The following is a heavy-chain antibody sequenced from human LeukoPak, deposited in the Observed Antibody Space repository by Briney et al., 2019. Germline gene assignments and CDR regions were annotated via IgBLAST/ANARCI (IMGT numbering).Heavy chain of an antibody. D-gene: IGHD1-26*01. V-gene: IGHV3-7*01. Sequence: GGSLRLSCAVSGFTFSTYWMSWVRQAPGKGLEWVANIKQDGSQKYYVHSVKGRFTISRDNVKNSLYLQMNSLRAEDTAVYYCAREKSGSNAAFDYWGQGTLVTVSS. CDR3: AREKSGSNAAFDY. CDR1: GFTFSTYW. CDR2: IKQDGSQK. J-gene: IGHJ4*02.